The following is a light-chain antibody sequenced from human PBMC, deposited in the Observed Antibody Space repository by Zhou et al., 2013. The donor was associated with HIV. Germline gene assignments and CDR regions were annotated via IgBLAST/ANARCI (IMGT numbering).Light chain of an antibody. V-gene: IGKV1-27*01. CDR3: QNYNSAPPLT. CDR2: AAS. Sequence: DIQLTQYPSSLSASVGDRVTITCRASQGISNYLAWYQQTPGKVPKLLISAASTLQSGVPSRFSASGSGTDFILTISSLQPEDVATYYCQNYNSAPPLTFGGGTKVEIK. CDR1: QGISNY. J-gene: IGKJ4*01.